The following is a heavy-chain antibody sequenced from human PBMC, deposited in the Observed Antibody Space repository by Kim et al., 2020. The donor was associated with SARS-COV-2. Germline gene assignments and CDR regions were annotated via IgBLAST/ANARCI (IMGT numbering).Heavy chain of an antibody. V-gene: IGHV1-18*01. CDR2: ISAYNGNT. J-gene: IGHJ6*02. CDR1: GYTFTSYG. CDR3: ARDPGPHGYSYGSYYYGMDV. Sequence: ASVKVSCKASGYTFTSYGISWVRQAPGQGLEWMGWISAYNGNTNYAQKLQGRVTMTTDTSTSTAYMELRSLRSDDTAVYYCARDPGPHGYSYGSYYYGMDVWGQGTTVTVSS. D-gene: IGHD5-18*01.